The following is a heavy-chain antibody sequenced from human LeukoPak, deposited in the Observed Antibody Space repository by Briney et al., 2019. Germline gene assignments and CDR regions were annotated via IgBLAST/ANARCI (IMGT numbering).Heavy chain of an antibody. V-gene: IGHV4-39*01. CDR3: ARPRDSSSWYRGGNWFDP. Sequence: SETLSLTCTVSGGSISSSSYYWAWIRQPPGKGLEWIGSIYYSGSTYYNPSLKSRVTISVDTSKNQFSLKLSSVTAADTAVYYCARPRDSSSWYRGGNWFDPWGQGTLVTVSS. CDR2: IYYSGST. CDR1: GGSISSSSYY. J-gene: IGHJ5*02. D-gene: IGHD6-13*01.